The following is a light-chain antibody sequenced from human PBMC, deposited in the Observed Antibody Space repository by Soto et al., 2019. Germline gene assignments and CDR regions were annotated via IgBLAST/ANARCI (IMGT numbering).Light chain of an antibody. CDR3: QQRSNWSIT. J-gene: IGKJ5*01. Sequence: EIVLTQSPAPLSLSPGERATLSCRASQSVSSYLAWYQQKPGQAPRLLIYDASNRATGIPARFSGSGSGTDFTLTISSLEPDDFAVYYCQQRSNWSITFGQGTRLEIK. CDR2: DAS. CDR1: QSVSSY. V-gene: IGKV3-11*01.